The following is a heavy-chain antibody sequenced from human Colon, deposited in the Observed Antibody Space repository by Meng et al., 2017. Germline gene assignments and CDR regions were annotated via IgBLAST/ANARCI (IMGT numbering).Heavy chain of an antibody. CDR2: IYYSRST. J-gene: IGHJ5*01. Sequence: AGPALANPPEALPPTCSASCCPIGSYYWSWILQPPGKGLEWIGYIYYSRSTNYNPPLMSRVTVSLDTSRNQFSLNLTSVTAADTAVYFCAKSPYRVRAVMIPDWFDSWGQGTLVTVSS. V-gene: IGHV4-59*01. D-gene: IGHD3-10*01. CDR1: CCPIGSYY. CDR3: AKSPYRVRAVMIPDWFDS.